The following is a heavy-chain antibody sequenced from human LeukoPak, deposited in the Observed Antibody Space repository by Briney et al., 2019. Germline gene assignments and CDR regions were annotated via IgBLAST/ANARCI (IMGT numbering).Heavy chain of an antibody. D-gene: IGHD2-15*01. CDR2: ISSSSSYI. CDR3: ASRLDCSGGSCYD. V-gene: IGHV3-21*01. J-gene: IGHJ4*02. CDR1: GFTFSSYS. Sequence: GGSLRLSCAASGFTFSSYSMNWVRQAPGKGLEWVSSISSSSSYIYYADSVKGRFTISRDNAKNSLYLQMNSLRAEDTAVYYCASRLDCSGGSCYDWGQGTLVTVSS.